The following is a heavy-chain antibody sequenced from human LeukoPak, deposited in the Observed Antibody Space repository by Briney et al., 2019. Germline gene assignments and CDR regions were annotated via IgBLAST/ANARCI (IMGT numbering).Heavy chain of an antibody. J-gene: IGHJ5*02. V-gene: IGHV4-4*08. D-gene: IGHD3-22*01. CDR1: GVSISSYY. CDR2: IYTSGST. Sequence: SETLSLTCTVSGVSISSYYWSWIRQPPGKGLEWVGRIYTSGSTNYTPSLKSRVTISVDTSKNQFSLKLSSVTAADKAVYYCARDYYDSSGIPRFDPWGQGTLFTVSS. CDR3: ARDYYDSSGIPRFDP.